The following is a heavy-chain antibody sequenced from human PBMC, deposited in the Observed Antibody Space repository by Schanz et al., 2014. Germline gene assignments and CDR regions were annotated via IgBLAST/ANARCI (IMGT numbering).Heavy chain of an antibody. CDR2: ITTGGNT. CDR3: SKDKQGSRSDDS. V-gene: IGHV3-23*04. CDR1: GFIFRSYT. Sequence: VQLVESGGGLVKPGGSLRLSCTASGFIFRSYTMNWVRQAPGKGLEWVSSITTGGNTYYRDSVKGRFIVSRDNSKNTLYLEMNRLRVDDTAVYYCSKDKQGSRSDDSWGQGTLVTVSS. D-gene: IGHD2-15*01. J-gene: IGHJ5*01.